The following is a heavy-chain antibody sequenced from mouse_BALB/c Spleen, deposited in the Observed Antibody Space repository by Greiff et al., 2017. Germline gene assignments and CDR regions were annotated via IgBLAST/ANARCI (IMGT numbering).Heavy chain of an antibody. D-gene: IGHD1-1*01. CDR2: INSNGGST. J-gene: IGHJ4*01. Sequence: EVKLVESGGGLVKLGGSLKLSCAASGFTFSSYYMSWVRQTPEKRLELVAAINSNGGSTYYPDSVKGRFTISRDNAKNNLYLQMSSLKSEDTAMYYCARDRNYYGSSYVRYAMDYWGQGTSVTVSS. CDR1: GFTFSSYY. V-gene: IGHV5-6-2*01. CDR3: ARDRNYYGSSYVRYAMDY.